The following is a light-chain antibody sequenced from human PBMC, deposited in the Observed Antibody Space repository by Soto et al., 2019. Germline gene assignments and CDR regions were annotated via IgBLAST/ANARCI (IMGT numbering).Light chain of an antibody. CDR1: QSVISTD. CDR3: QQYGTSPPD. Sequence: EIVLTQSPGTLSLSPGERATLSCRASQSVISTDLAWYQQKPGQAPRLLVYAASSRASGIPDRFSGSGSVTDFTLTISRLEPEDFAVYYCQQYGTSPPDFGGGTRVEI. V-gene: IGKV3-20*01. J-gene: IGKJ4*01. CDR2: AAS.